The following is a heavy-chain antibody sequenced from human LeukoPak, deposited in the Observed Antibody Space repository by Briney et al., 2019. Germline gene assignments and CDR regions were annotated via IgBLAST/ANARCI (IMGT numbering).Heavy chain of an antibody. CDR2: IYYSGST. D-gene: IGHD4-11*01. CDR1: GGSVNSGTYY. Sequence: SETLFLSCTVSGGSVNSGTYYWNWIRQPPGKGLEWIGYIYYSGSTNYNPSLKSRVTISVDTSKNQFSLKLSSVTAADTAVYYCARDRVRGNSNPYFDYWGQGTLVTVSS. V-gene: IGHV4-61*01. J-gene: IGHJ4*02. CDR3: ARDRVRGNSNPYFDY.